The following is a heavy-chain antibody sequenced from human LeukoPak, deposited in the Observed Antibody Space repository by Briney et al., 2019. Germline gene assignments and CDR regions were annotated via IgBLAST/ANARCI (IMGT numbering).Heavy chain of an antibody. Sequence: SETLSLTCTVSGGSISSYYWSWIRQPPGKGLEWIGEINHSGSTNYNSSLKSRVTISVDTSKNQFSLKLSSVTAADTAVYYCARGHTVTTPYYFDYWGQGTLVTVSS. J-gene: IGHJ4*02. D-gene: IGHD4-17*01. V-gene: IGHV4-34*01. CDR1: GGSISSYY. CDR3: ARGHTVTTPYYFDY. CDR2: INHSGST.